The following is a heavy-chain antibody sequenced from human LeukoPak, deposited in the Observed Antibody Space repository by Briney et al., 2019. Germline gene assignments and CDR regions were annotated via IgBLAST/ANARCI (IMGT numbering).Heavy chain of an antibody. CDR3: AKDRSSFMIVVVRSFDY. Sequence: GGSLRLSCAASGFTFSSYAMSWVRQAPGKGLEWVSAISGSGGSTYYADSVKGRFTISRDNSKNTLYLQMNSLRAEDTAVYYCAKDRSSFMIVVVRSFDYWGQGTLVTVSS. CDR2: ISGSGGST. CDR1: GFTFSSYA. V-gene: IGHV3-23*01. J-gene: IGHJ4*02. D-gene: IGHD3-22*01.